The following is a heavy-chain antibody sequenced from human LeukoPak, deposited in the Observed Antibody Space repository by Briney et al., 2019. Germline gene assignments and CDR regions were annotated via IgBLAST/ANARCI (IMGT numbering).Heavy chain of an antibody. CDR3: ARRLAVTGKYYFDF. V-gene: IGHV4-59*08. D-gene: IGHD6-19*01. CDR1: GGSISTYY. CDR2: IYYTGST. J-gene: IGHJ4*02. Sequence: SETLSLTCSVSGGSISTYYWSWIRQPPGKGLEWIGYIYYTGSTNYNPSLKSRVTMSVDTSKNQFSLRLSSVTAADTAVYYCARRLAVTGKYYFDFWGQGTLVTVSS.